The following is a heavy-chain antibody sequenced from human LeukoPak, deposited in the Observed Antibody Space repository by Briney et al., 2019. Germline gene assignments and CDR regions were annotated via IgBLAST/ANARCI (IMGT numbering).Heavy chain of an antibody. D-gene: IGHD3-10*01. J-gene: IGHJ4*02. V-gene: IGHV4-30-2*01. Sequence: SQTLSLTCVVAGGSISSGDYSWGWIRQPPGTGLEWIVHIYHSGSTHYNPSLNSRVTISVDRSKTQFSLKLSSVTAADTAVYYCARAAGPSSPFDHWGQGTLVTVSS. CDR1: GGSISSGDYS. CDR3: ARAAGPSSPFDH. CDR2: IYHSGST.